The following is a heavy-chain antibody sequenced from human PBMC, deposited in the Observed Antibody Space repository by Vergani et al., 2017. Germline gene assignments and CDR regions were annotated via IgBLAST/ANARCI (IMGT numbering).Heavy chain of an antibody. D-gene: IGHD3-10*01. CDR1: GYTFTSYA. CDR2: INAGNGNT. J-gene: IGHJ3*02. CDR3: AGLGPMVRGVMYVGAFDI. Sequence: QVQLVQSGAEVKKPGASVKVSCKASGYTFTSYAMHWVRQAPGQRLEWMGWINAGNGNTKYSQKFQGRVTITRDTSASTAYMELSSLRSEDTAVYYCAGLGPMVRGVMYVGAFDIWGQGTMVTVSS. V-gene: IGHV1-3*01.